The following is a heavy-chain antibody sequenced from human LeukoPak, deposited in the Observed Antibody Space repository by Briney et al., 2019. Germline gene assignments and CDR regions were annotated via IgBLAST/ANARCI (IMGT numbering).Heavy chain of an antibody. CDR3: AKKPPYCSSTSCYYFDY. CDR2: ISGSGGST. V-gene: IGHV3-23*01. CDR1: GFTFSSYA. D-gene: IGHD2-2*01. J-gene: IGHJ4*02. Sequence: PGGSLRLPCAASGFTFSSYAMSWVRQAPGKGLEWVSAISGSGGSTYYADSVKGRFTISRDNSKNTLYLQMNSLRAEDTAVYYCAKKPPYCSSTSCYYFDYWGQGTLVTVSS.